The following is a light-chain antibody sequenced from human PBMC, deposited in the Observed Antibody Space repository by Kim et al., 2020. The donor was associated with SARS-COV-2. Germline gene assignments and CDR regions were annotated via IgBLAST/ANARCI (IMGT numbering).Light chain of an antibody. CDR2: ELT. J-gene: IGLJ2*01. Sequence: QSALTQPPSASGSPGQSVAISCTGTTSDVGANNYVSWYQQYPGKAPKLILYELTKRPSGVPDRFSGSKSGNTASLTVSELQAEDEAHYFCSSYAGTNNVRFGGGTQLTVL. CDR3: SSYAGTNNVR. CDR1: TSDVGANNY. V-gene: IGLV2-8*01.